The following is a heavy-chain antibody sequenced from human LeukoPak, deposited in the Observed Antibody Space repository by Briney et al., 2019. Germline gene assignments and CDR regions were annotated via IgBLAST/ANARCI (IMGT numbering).Heavy chain of an antibody. D-gene: IGHD3-10*01. CDR3: ARDSSGGAAGDY. CDR2: IKHDGSDK. CDR1: GFTFTYYY. V-gene: IGHV3-7*01. Sequence: GGSLRLSCAASGFTFTYYYMNWVRQAPGKGLEWVANIKHDGSDKYYVDSVKGRFTISRDNAKNSLYLQMNSLRAEDTAVYYCARDSSGGAAGDYWGQGTLVTVSS. J-gene: IGHJ4*02.